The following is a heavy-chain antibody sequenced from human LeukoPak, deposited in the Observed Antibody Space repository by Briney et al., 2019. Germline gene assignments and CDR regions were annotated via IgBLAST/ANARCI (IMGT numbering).Heavy chain of an antibody. V-gene: IGHV3-23*01. CDR2: ISDSGGRT. CDR1: GITLSNYG. Sequence: GGSLRLSCAVSGITLSNYGMSWVRQAPGKGLEWVAGISDSGGRTKYADSVKGRFTISRDNPKNALYLQMNSLRAEDTAVYFCAKRGVVIRVILVGFHKEAYYFDSWGQGALVTVSS. D-gene: IGHD3-22*01. J-gene: IGHJ4*02. CDR3: AKRGVVIRVILVGFHKEAYYFDS.